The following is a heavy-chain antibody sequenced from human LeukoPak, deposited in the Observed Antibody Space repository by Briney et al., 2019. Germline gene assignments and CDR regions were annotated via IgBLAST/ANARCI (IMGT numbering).Heavy chain of an antibody. CDR2: ISAYNGNT. CDR1: GYTFTSYG. D-gene: IGHD3-3*01. CDR3: ASLLDLPGPGHGGYYYYGMDV. V-gene: IGHV1-18*01. Sequence: ASVKVSYKASGYTFTSYGISWVRQAPGQGLEWMGWISAYNGNTNYAQKLQGRVTMTTDTSTSTAYVELRSLRSDDTAVYYCASLLDLPGPGHGGYYYYGMDVWGQGTTVTVSS. J-gene: IGHJ6*02.